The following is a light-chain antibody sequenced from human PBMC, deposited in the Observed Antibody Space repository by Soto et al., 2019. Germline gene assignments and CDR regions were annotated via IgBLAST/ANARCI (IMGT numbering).Light chain of an antibody. V-gene: IGKV1-5*03. CDR3: QHWNDYSWT. CDR2: KTS. CDR1: QSISIW. Sequence: DIHMTQSPSTLSASVGDRVTITCRASQSISIWLAWYQQKPGKAPNLLIYKTSSLETGVPSRFSGRGSGTEFTLTISSLQPDDFATYYCQHWNDYSWTFGQGTKVEVK. J-gene: IGKJ1*01.